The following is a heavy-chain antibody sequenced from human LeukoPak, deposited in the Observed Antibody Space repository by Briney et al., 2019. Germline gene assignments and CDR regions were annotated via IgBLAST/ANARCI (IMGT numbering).Heavy chain of an antibody. CDR1: GGSISSGSYY. D-gene: IGHD6-19*01. J-gene: IGHJ4*02. CDR2: IYTSGST. V-gene: IGHV4-61*02. Sequence: SQTLSLTCTVSGGSISSGSYYWSWIRQPAGKGLEWIGRIYTSGSTNYNPSLKSRVTISVDTSKNQFSLKLSSVTAADTAVYYCARDTVAGIVDLGGFDYWGQGTLVTVSS. CDR3: ARDTVAGIVDLGGFDY.